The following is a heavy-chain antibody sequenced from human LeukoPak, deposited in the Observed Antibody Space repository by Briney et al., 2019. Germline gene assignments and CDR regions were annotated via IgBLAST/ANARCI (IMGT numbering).Heavy chain of an antibody. J-gene: IGHJ4*02. CDR3: AREGGGDPFDY. Sequence: SVKVSCKASGGTFSSYAISWVRQARGQGLEWMGGIIPIFGTANYAQKFQGRVTITADKSTSTAYMELSSLRSEDTAVYYCAREGGGDPFDYWGQGTLVTVSS. CDR1: GGTFSSYA. V-gene: IGHV1-69*06. CDR2: IIPIFGTA. D-gene: IGHD2-21*02.